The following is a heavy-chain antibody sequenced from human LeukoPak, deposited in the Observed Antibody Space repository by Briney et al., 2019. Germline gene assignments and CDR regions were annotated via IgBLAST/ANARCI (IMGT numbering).Heavy chain of an antibody. D-gene: IGHD2-2*02. J-gene: IGHJ6*04. CDR2: INQDGSEK. CDR1: GFTFTTYW. Sequence: GGSLRLSCAASGFTFTTYWINWVRQAPGKGLEWVAVINQDGSEKYYVDSVKGRFTISRDNSKNTLYLQMNSLRAEDTAVYYCASGYCSSTSCYNPMDVWGKGTTVTVSS. CDR3: ASGYCSSTSCYNPMDV. V-gene: IGHV3-7*01.